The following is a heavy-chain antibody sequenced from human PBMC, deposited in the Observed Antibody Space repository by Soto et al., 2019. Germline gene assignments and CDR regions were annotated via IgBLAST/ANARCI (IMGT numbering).Heavy chain of an antibody. CDR3: AKEYGSTWIDH. V-gene: IGHV3-30*18. J-gene: IGHJ4*02. D-gene: IGHD6-13*01. CDR2: MSYDGTKQ. Sequence: GGSLRLSCAASGFTFSTYGMHWVRQAPGKGLEWVAAMSYDGTKQYYVDSVKGRFTISRDDSRNTLFLQLNSLRDEDTAVYYCAKEYGSTWIDHWGQGTPVTVSS. CDR1: GFTFSTYG.